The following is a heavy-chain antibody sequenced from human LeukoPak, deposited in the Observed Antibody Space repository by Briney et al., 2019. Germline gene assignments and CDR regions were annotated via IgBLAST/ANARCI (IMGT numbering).Heavy chain of an antibody. CDR1: GFTFSSYD. V-gene: IGHV3-13*01. Sequence: GGSLRLSCAASGFTFSSYDMHWVRQATGKGLEWVSAIGTAGDTYYPGSVKGRFTISRENAKNSLYLQMNSLRAEDTAVYYCARDQTGYGMDVWGQGTTVTVSS. J-gene: IGHJ6*02. CDR2: IGTAGDT. CDR3: ARDQTGYGMDV.